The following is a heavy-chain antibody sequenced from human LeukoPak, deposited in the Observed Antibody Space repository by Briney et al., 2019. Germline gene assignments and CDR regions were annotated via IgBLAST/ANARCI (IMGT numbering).Heavy chain of an antibody. CDR3: ARGASRNYYYYYYMDV. D-gene: IGHD2-2*01. CDR2: ISSSGSTI. Sequence: GGSLRLSCAASGFTFSDYYMSWIRQAPGKGLERVSYISSSGSTIYYADSVKGRFTISRDNAKNSLYLQMNSLRAEDTAVYYCARGASRNYYYYYYMDVWGKGTTVTVSS. CDR1: GFTFSDYY. J-gene: IGHJ6*03. V-gene: IGHV3-11*04.